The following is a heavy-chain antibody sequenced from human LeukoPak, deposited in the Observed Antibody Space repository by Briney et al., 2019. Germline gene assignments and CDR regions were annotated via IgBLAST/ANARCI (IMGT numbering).Heavy chain of an antibody. CDR2: ISYDGSNK. Sequence: GGSLRLSCAASGFTFSSYAMHWVRQAPGKGLEWVAVISYDGSNKYYADSVKGRFTISRDNSKNTLYLQMNSLRAEDTAVYYCARDATIFYAFDIWGQGTMVTVSS. D-gene: IGHD3-3*01. CDR1: GFTFSSYA. J-gene: IGHJ3*02. CDR3: ARDATIFYAFDI. V-gene: IGHV3-30*04.